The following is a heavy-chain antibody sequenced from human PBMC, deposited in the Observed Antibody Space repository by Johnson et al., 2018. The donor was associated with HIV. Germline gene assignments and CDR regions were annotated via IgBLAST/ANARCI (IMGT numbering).Heavy chain of an antibody. CDR3: AKDLRSSSWTWDAFHI. V-gene: IGHV3-30*02. CDR2: IRYDGSNG. D-gene: IGHD6-13*01. Sequence: HWVRQAPGKGLEWVAFIRYDGSNGYYGDSVKGRFTISRDNSKNIVYLQMNSLRAEDTAVYYCAKDLRSSSWTWDAFHIWGQGTMVTVSS. J-gene: IGHJ3*02.